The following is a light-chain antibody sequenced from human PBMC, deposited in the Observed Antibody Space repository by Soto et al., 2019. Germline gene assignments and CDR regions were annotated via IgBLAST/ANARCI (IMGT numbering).Light chain of an antibody. CDR3: QQYYSTPYT. J-gene: IGKJ2*01. CDR1: QSVLYSSNNKNC. CDR2: WAS. V-gene: IGKV4-1*01. Sequence: DIVMTQSPDSLAVSLGERATINCKSSQSVLYSSNNKNCLAWYQQKPGQPPKLLIDWASTRASGVPDRFSGSGSGTDFTLTIISLQAEDVAVYYCQQYYSTPYTFGQGTKLEIK.